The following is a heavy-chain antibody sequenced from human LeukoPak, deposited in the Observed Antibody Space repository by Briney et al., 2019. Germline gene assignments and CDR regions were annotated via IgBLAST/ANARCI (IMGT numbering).Heavy chain of an antibody. D-gene: IGHD2-15*01. J-gene: IGHJ4*02. CDR2: IYYSGST. V-gene: IGHV4-34*01. Sequence: SETLSLTCAVYGGSFSGYCWSWIRRPPGRGLEWIGSIYYSGSTYYNPSLKSRVTMSVDTSTNQFSLKLSSVTAADTAVYYCARDISDCSGGSCWSRNFDYWGQGTLVTVSS. CDR3: ARDISDCSGGSCWSRNFDY. CDR1: GGSFSGYC.